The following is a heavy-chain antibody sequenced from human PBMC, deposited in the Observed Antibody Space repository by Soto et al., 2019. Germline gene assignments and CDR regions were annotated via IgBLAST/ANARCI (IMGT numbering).Heavy chain of an antibody. D-gene: IGHD2-2*01. CDR3: AREFPYCPSTSCYAEY. Sequence: ASVKVSCKASGYTFTSYAMHWVRQAPGQRLEWMGWINAGNGNTKYSQKFQGRVTITRDTSASTAYMELSSLRSEDTAVYYCAREFPYCPSTSCYAEYWGPGTLVTVFS. CDR2: INAGNGNT. J-gene: IGHJ4*02. V-gene: IGHV1-3*01. CDR1: GYTFTSYA.